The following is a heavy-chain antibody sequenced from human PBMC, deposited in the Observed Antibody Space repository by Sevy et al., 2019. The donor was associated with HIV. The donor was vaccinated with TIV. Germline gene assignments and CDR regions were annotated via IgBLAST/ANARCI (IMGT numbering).Heavy chain of an antibody. CDR3: ARAWGLYDYGSGSRQTYYYYMDV. D-gene: IGHD3-10*01. J-gene: IGHJ6*03. V-gene: IGHV1-69*06. CDR1: GGTFSSYA. CDR2: IIPIFGTA. Sequence: ASVKVSCKASGGTFSSYAISWVRQAPGQGLEWMGGIIPIFGTANYAQKFQGRVTITADKSTSTAYMELSSLRSEDTAVYYCARAWGLYDYGSGSRQTYYYYMDVWGKGTTVTVSS.